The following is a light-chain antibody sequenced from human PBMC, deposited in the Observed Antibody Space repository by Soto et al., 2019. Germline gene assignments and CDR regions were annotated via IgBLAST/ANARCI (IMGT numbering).Light chain of an antibody. Sequence: EIVLTQSPATLSLSPGERATLSCRASQSVSSYLAWYQQKPGQAPRLLIYDASNRATGIPARFSGSWSGTDFTLTISSVEPEYFAVYYCQQRSNWPPLTVGGGTKVEIK. J-gene: IGKJ4*01. CDR2: DAS. V-gene: IGKV3-11*01. CDR1: QSVSSY. CDR3: QQRSNWPPLT.